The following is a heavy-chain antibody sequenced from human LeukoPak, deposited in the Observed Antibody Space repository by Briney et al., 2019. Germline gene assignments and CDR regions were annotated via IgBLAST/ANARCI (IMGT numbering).Heavy chain of an antibody. Sequence: GASVKVSCKASGYTFTSYGISWVRQAPGQRLEWMGWISAYNGNTNYAQKLQGRVTMTTDTSTSTAYMELRSLRSDDTAVYYCARHASSWLPGELDYWGQGTLVTVSS. CDR3: ARHASSWLPGELDY. CDR2: ISAYNGNT. V-gene: IGHV1-18*01. D-gene: IGHD3-9*01. J-gene: IGHJ4*02. CDR1: GYTFTSYG.